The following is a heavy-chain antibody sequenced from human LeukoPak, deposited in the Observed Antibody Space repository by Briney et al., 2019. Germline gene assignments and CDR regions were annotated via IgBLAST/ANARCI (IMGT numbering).Heavy chain of an antibody. J-gene: IGHJ3*02. D-gene: IGHD6-13*01. CDR3: ASEGSSSYYAFDI. CDR2: INPSGGST. Sequence: ASVKVSCKASGYTFTSYYMHWVRQAPGQGLEWMGIINPSGGSTSYAQKFQGRVTMTRDMSTSTVYVELSSLRSEDTAVYYCASEGSSSYYAFDIWGQGTMVTVSS. CDR1: GYTFTSYY. V-gene: IGHV1-46*01.